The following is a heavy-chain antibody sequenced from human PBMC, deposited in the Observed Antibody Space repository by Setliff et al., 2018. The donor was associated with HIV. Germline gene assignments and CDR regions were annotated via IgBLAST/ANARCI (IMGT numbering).Heavy chain of an antibody. V-gene: IGHV4-59*08. CDR3: ARSRIRGYYDTSPAMAFDI. D-gene: IGHD3-22*01. Sequence: PSETLSLTCTVSGDLINNHSWNWIRQSPEKGLEWLGNIHYSGTSNYNSSLKSRIVISLDTSKKQFSLHFYSVTAADTAVYYCARSRIRGYYDTSPAMAFDIWGQGTRVTVSS. CDR1: GDLINNHS. J-gene: IGHJ3*02. CDR2: IHYSGTS.